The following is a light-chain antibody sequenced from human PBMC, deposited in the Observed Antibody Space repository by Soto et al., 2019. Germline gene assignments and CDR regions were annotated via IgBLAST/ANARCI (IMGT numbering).Light chain of an antibody. CDR1: SSDVGGYDY. CDR3: RSSGGRNTLI. CDR2: GVS. V-gene: IGLV2-14*01. J-gene: IGLJ2*01. Sequence: QSALTQPASVSGSPGQSSTISCTGTSSDVGGYDYVSWYQQHPGKAPKLILFGVSNRPSGISHRFSGSKSGNTASLTISGLQADDEADYYCRSSGGRNTLIFGGGTKLTVL.